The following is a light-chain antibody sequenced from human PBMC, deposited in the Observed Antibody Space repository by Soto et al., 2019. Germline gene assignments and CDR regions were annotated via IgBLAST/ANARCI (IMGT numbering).Light chain of an antibody. CDR1: QSVSSY. J-gene: IGKJ1*01. V-gene: IGKV3-11*01. CDR2: DAS. Sequence: EIVLTQSPATLSLSPGERATLSCRASQSVSSYFAWYQQKPGQAPRLLIYDASNRATGIPARFSGSGSGTDFTLTISSLEPEDFAVYYCQQSGNWPLTFGPGTKVEIK. CDR3: QQSGNWPLT.